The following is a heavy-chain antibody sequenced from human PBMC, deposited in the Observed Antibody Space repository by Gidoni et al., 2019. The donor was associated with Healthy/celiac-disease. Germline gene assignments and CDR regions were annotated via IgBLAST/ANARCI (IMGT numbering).Heavy chain of an antibody. Sequence: QVQLQESGPGLVKPSHTLSLTCTVSGGSISSARYYWSWIRQPAGKGLEWIGRIYTSGSTNYNPSLKSRVTISVDTSKNQFSLKLSSVTAADTAVYYCARDQKAAAGPIRYYYYGMDVWGQGTTVTVSS. CDR2: IYTSGST. D-gene: IGHD6-13*01. CDR1: GGSISSARYY. J-gene: IGHJ6*02. V-gene: IGHV4-61*02. CDR3: ARDQKAAAGPIRYYYYGMDV.